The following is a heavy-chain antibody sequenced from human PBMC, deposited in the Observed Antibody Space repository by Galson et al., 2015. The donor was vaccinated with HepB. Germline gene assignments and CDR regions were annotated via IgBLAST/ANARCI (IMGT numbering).Heavy chain of an antibody. CDR2: ISSNGGST. J-gene: IGHJ4*02. CDR1: GFTFSSYA. CDR3: VKAQYYYDSSGYYVSPYYFDY. V-gene: IGHV3-64D*06. Sequence: SLRLSCAASGFTFSSYAMHWVRQAPGKGLEYVSAISSNGGSTYYADSVKGRFTISRVNSKNTLYLQMSSLRAEDTAVYYCVKAQYYYDSSGYYVSPYYFDYWGQGTLVTVSS. D-gene: IGHD3-22*01.